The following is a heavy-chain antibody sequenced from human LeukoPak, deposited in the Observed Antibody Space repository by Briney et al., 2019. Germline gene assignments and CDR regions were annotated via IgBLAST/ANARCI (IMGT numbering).Heavy chain of an antibody. D-gene: IGHD6-19*01. Sequence: ASVKVSCKASGGTFSSYAISWVRQAPGQGLEWMGGIIPIFGTANYAQKFQGRVTITTDESTSTAYMELSSLRSEDTAVYYCARDPDSSGWYPNFDYWGQGTLVTVSS. J-gene: IGHJ4*02. V-gene: IGHV1-69*05. CDR3: ARDPDSSGWYPNFDY. CDR2: IIPIFGTA. CDR1: GGTFSSYA.